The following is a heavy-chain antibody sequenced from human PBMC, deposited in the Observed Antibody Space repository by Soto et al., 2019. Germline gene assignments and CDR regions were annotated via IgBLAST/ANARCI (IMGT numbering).Heavy chain of an antibody. D-gene: IGHD6-19*01. CDR1: GFTFSSYA. J-gene: IGHJ4*02. V-gene: IGHV3-23*01. Sequence: EVQLLESGGGLVQPGGSLRLSCAASGFTFSSYAMSWVRQAPGKGLEWVSAISGSGGSTYYADSVKGRFTISRDNSKNALYLQMNSLRAEDTAVYYCAKAPQYSSGWYAHYWGQGTLVTVSS. CDR2: ISGSGGST. CDR3: AKAPQYSSGWYAHY.